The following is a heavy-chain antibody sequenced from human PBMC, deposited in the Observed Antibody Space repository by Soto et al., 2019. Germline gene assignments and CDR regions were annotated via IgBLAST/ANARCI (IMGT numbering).Heavy chain of an antibody. Sequence: ASVKVSCKASGYTFTGYYMHWVRQAPGQGLEWMGWINPNSGGTNYAQKFQGWVTMTRDTSISTAYMELSRLRSDDTAVYYCARGNRGYCSGGSCNWFDPWGQGTLVTVSS. CDR2: INPNSGGT. J-gene: IGHJ5*02. CDR1: GYTFTGYY. V-gene: IGHV1-2*04. D-gene: IGHD2-15*01. CDR3: ARGNRGYCSGGSCNWFDP.